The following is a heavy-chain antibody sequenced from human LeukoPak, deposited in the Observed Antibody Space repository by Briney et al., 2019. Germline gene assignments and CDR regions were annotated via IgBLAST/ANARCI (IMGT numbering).Heavy chain of an antibody. V-gene: IGHV4-4*02. CDR3: ARMTTVTSNLDY. J-gene: IGHJ4*02. D-gene: IGHD4-11*01. CDR1: GGSISSTNW. CDR2: IYHSGST. Sequence: PSETLSLTCAVSGGSISSTNWWSWVRQPPGKGLEWIGEIYHSGSTNYNPSLKSRVTISVDTSKNQFSLKLSSVTAADTAVYYCARMTTVTSNLDYWGQGTLVTVSS.